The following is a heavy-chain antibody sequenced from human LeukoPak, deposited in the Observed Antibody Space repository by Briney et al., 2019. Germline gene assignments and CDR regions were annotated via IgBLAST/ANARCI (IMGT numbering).Heavy chain of an antibody. J-gene: IGHJ3*02. Sequence: GGSLRLSCAASGFTFSSYSMNWVRQAPGEGLEWVSSISSSSSYIYYADSVKGRFTISRDNAKNSLYLQMNSLRAEDTAVYYCAREAEARHDAFDIWGQGTMVTVSS. CDR2: ISSSSSYI. CDR3: AREAEARHDAFDI. D-gene: IGHD6-6*01. CDR1: GFTFSSYS. V-gene: IGHV3-21*01.